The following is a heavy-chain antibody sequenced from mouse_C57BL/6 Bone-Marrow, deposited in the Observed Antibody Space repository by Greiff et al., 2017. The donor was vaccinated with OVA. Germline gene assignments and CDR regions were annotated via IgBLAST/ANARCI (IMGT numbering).Heavy chain of an antibody. Sequence: QVQLQQSGAELVRPGTSVKVSCKASGYAFTNYLIEWVKQRPGQGLEWIGVINPGSGGTNYNEKFKGKATLTADKSSSTAYMQLSSLTSEDSAVYFCARKGPYYGRFCDYWGQGTTLTVSS. J-gene: IGHJ2*01. V-gene: IGHV1-54*01. D-gene: IGHD1-1*01. CDR1: GYAFTNYL. CDR2: INPGSGGT. CDR3: ARKGPYYGRFCDY.